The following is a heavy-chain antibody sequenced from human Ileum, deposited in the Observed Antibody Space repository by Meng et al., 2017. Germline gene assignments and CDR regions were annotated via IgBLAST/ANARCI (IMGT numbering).Heavy chain of an antibody. Sequence: QLQLQESGPGLVKPSETLSLSCGVPGDSIRYSSYYWGWVRQPPGQGLEWIGSIYYNGNTYYSPSLKSRASISVDTSKNQFSLKLSSVTAADTAVYYCARPAVTTALGGFDYWGQGTLVTVSS. J-gene: IGHJ4*02. V-gene: IGHV4-39*01. D-gene: IGHD3-16*01. CDR3: ARPAVTTALGGFDY. CDR1: GDSIRYSSYY. CDR2: IYYNGNT.